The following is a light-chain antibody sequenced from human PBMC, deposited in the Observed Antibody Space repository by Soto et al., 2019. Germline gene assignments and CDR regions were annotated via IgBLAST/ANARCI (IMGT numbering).Light chain of an antibody. V-gene: IGKV3-15*01. CDR2: GAF. CDR1: QSVNSN. Sequence: DIVMTQSPATLSVSPGERATLSCRASQSVNSNLAWYQQKPGQAPRLLIYGAFARATGFPARFSGSGSGTEFTLTISSLQSEDFAVYYCQQYNNWPRTFGQGTKVDIK. J-gene: IGKJ2*01. CDR3: QQYNNWPRT.